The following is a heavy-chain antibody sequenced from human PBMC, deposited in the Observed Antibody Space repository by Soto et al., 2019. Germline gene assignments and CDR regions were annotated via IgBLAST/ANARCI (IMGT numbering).Heavy chain of an antibody. D-gene: IGHD3-16*01. CDR2: TYYRSNWNY. V-gene: IGHV6-1*01. Sequence: SQTLSLTCAISRDSVSSNSAAWNWIRQSPSRGLEWLGRTYYRSNWNYDYAEFVKGRITINPDTSRNQFSLQLNSLTPEEKAVFYCASIRFGPRPLWAPGSLVPVSS. CDR1: RDSVSSNSAA. J-gene: IGHJ4*02. CDR3: ASIRFGPRPL.